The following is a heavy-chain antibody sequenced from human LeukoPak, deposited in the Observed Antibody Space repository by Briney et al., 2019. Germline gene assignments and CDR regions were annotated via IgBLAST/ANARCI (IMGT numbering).Heavy chain of an antibody. V-gene: IGHV3-21*01. D-gene: IGHD1-1*01. CDR2: ISSSSSYI. Sequence: PGGSLRLSCAASGFTFSSYSMNWVRQAPGKGLEWVSSISSSSSYIYYADSVKGRFTISRDNAKNSLYLQMNSLRAEDTAVYYCARVQLEPRDAFDIWAKGQWSPSLQ. CDR1: GFTFSSYS. CDR3: ARVQLEPRDAFDI. J-gene: IGHJ3*02.